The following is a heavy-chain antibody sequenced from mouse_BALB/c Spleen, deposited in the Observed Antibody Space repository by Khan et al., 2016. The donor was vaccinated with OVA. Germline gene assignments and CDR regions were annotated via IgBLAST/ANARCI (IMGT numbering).Heavy chain of an antibody. J-gene: IGHJ4*01. Sequence: VQLKESGPGLVKPSQSLSLTCTVTGYSITSNYAWNWIRQFPGNKLEWMGYISYSGSTNYNQSLKSRISITSDTSKNQFFLQLNSVTTEDTATYNCARGNYYGYAIDYWGQGTSITVSP. D-gene: IGHD1-1*01. V-gene: IGHV3-2*02. CDR1: GYSITSNYA. CDR3: ARGNYYGYAIDY. CDR2: ISYSGST.